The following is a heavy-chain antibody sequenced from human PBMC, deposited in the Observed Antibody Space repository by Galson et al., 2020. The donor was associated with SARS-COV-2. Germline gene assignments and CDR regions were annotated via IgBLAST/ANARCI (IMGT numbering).Heavy chain of an antibody. Sequence: GESLKISCKASGYSISSYGITWVRQAPGQGLEWMGWITPYNGNTHYAQRFQGRVTMTTETSTSTAYMELRSLRSDDTAVYYCARAQASYNYWGQGSLVTVSS. D-gene: IGHD5-18*01. CDR3: ARAQASYNY. V-gene: IGHV1-18*01. CDR2: ITPYNGNT. CDR1: GYSISSYG. J-gene: IGHJ4*02.